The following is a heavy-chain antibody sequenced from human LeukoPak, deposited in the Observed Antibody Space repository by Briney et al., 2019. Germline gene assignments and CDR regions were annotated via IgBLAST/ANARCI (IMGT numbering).Heavy chain of an antibody. CDR1: GGSFTGYY. CDR3: ARGVPKRTNIVVVVAATPPDY. CDR2: INHSGST. J-gene: IGHJ4*02. Sequence: PSETLSLTCAVYGGSFTGYYWSWIRQPPRKGLEWIGEINHSGSTNYNPSLKSRVTISVDTSKNQFSLKLSSVTAADTAVYYCARGVPKRTNIVVVVAATPPDYWGQGTLVTVSS. V-gene: IGHV4-34*01. D-gene: IGHD2-15*01.